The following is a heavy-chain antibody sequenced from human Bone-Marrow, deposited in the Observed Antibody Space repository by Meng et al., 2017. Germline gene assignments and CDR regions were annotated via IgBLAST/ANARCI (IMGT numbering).Heavy chain of an antibody. CDR2: ISAYNGNT. CDR3: ARPPARDYGGNSAHWYFDL. V-gene: IGHV1-18*01. J-gene: IGHJ2*01. D-gene: IGHD4-23*01. CDR1: GYTFTSYG. Sequence: ASVKVSCKASGYTFTSYGISWVRQAPGQGLEWMGWISAYNGNTNYAQKLQGRVTMTTDTSTSTAYMELRSLRSDDTAVYYCARPPARDYGGNSAHWYFDLWGRGTLVTVSS.